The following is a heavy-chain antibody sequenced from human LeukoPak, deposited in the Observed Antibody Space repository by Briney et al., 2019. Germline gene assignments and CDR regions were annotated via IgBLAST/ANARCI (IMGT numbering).Heavy chain of an antibody. CDR1: GGSISIDNYY. D-gene: IGHD4-23*01. J-gene: IGHJ4*02. CDR3: ARGASTVVTGYYFDS. CDR2: IYHRGST. Sequence: SETLSLTCAVSGGSISIDNYYWTWIRQPPGKGLEWVGCIYHRGSTYYGPSLKSRVTISLGRSKNQFSLNLSSVTAADTAVYYCARGASTVVTGYYFDSWGQGTLVTVSS. V-gene: IGHV4-30-2*01.